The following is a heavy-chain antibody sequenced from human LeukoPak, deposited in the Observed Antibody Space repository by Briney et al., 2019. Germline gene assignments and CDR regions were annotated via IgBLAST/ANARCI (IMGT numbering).Heavy chain of an antibody. D-gene: IGHD4-17*01. CDR2: IIPIFGTA. CDR3: ARDRGLRSFDI. Sequence: GASVKVSCKASGGTFSSYAISWVRQAPGQGLEWMGGIIPIFGTANYAQKFQGRVTITTDESTSTAHMELSSLRSEDTAVYYCARDRGLRSFDIWGQGTMVTVSS. CDR1: GGTFSSYA. V-gene: IGHV1-69*05. J-gene: IGHJ3*02.